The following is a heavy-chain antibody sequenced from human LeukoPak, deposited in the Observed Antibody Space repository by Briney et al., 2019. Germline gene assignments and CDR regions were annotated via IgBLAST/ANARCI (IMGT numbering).Heavy chain of an antibody. Sequence: ASVKVSCKASGYTFTGYYMHWVRQAPGQGLEWMGWINPNSGGTNYAQKFQGRVTMTRDTSISTAYMELSRLRSDDTAVYYCARGLRVVPLSIGVVVPAAIHWFDPWGQGTLVTVSS. CDR2: INPNSGGT. CDR1: GYTFTGYY. CDR3: ARGLRVVPLSIGVVVPAAIHWFDP. D-gene: IGHD2-2*01. V-gene: IGHV1-2*02. J-gene: IGHJ5*02.